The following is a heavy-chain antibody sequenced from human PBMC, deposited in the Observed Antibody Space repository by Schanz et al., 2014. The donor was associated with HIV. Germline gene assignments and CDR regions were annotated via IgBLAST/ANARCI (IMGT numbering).Heavy chain of an antibody. CDR3: VRLMSSDYDFYHYGMDV. J-gene: IGHJ6*02. V-gene: IGHV3-7*01. D-gene: IGHD4-17*01. CDR2: IKLDGSEK. Sequence: VQLVESGGGVVQPGRSLRLSCAASGFSFDNFGMHWVRQAPGKGLEWLANIKLDGSEKYYVDSVKGRFTISRDNTKNSLYLQMNSLRAEDTAVYYCVRLMSSDYDFYHYGMDVWGQGTTVSVSS. CDR1: GFSFDNFG.